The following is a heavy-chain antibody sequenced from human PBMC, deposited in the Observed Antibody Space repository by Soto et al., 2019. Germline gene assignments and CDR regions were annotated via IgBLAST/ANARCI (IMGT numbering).Heavy chain of an antibody. D-gene: IGHD6-6*01. J-gene: IGHJ5*02. Sequence: SETLSLTCSVSGGSVDSVNHYWSWIRQPPGKGLEWIGYIYNGGHTFYNPSLKSQVKILVDKSRNQFSLRLSSVTAADTAVYFCATSEYSSLSINWFDPWGQGALVTVSA. CDR1: GGSVDSVNHY. CDR3: ATSEYSSLSINWFDP. CDR2: IYNGGHT. V-gene: IGHV4-30-4*01.